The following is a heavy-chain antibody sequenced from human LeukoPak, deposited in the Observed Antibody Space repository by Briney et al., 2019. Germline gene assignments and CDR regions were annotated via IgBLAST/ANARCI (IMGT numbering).Heavy chain of an antibody. J-gene: IGHJ4*02. CDR3: ARGHIVTASFDY. Sequence: GASVKVSCKASGYTFTDFYTYWVRQAPGQGLEGMGWINLNSGDTNYAQNFQGRVTMTRDTSITTAYMELTSLRSDDTAMYYCARGHIVTASFDYWGQGSLVTVSS. CDR2: INLNSGDT. CDR1: GYTFTDFY. V-gene: IGHV1-2*02. D-gene: IGHD3-9*01.